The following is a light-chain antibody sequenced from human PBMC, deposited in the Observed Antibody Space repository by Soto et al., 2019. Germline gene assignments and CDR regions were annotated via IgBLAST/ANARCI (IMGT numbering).Light chain of an antibody. J-gene: IGKJ1*01. CDR1: QSVSSSY. CDR3: QQYGSSPGT. V-gene: IGKV3-20*01. Sequence: EIVLTQSPGTLSLSPGERATLSCRASQSVSSSYLAWYQQKPGQAPRLLIYGASSRATGIPDRFSGSGSGTDFTLTISRLEPVVFAVYYCQQYGSSPGTFGQGTKV. CDR2: GAS.